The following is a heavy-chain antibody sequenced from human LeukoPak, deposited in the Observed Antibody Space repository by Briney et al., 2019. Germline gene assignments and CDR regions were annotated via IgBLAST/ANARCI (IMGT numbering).Heavy chain of an antibody. Sequence: GTSLRLSCGASGFAFSGYGMHWVRQAPGKGLEWVAVIWYDGNNKYYEDSVKGRFTISRENAKNSLYLQMNSLRAGDTAVYYCARGDILTDYSFDPWGQGTLVIVSS. CDR2: IWYDGNNK. CDR3: ARGDILTDYSFDP. CDR1: GFAFSGYG. J-gene: IGHJ5*02. D-gene: IGHD3-9*01. V-gene: IGHV3-33*01.